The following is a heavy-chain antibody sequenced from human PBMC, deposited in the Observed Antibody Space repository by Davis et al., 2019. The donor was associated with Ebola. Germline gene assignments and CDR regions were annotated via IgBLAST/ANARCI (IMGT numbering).Heavy chain of an antibody. V-gene: IGHV5-10-1*01. J-gene: IGHJ4*02. CDR2: IDPSDSYT. Sequence: GESLKISCKGSGYSFTNYWITWVRQMPGKGLEWMGRIDPSDSYTKYSPSFQGHVTISADKSISTAYLQWSSLKASDTAMYFCARAYRSGWSLGLGGYWGQGTLVSVSS. D-gene: IGHD6-19*01. CDR3: ARAYRSGWSLGLGGY. CDR1: GYSFTNYW.